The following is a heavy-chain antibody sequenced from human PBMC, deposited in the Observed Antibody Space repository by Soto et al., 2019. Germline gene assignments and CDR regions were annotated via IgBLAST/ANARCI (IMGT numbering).Heavy chain of an antibody. CDR3: ERGLRYADPVSAFLLNSSSDL. J-gene: IGHJ2*01. CDR2: IYFSGST. Sequence: RQNPVKGLEWIGYIYFSGSTYYNSSLQSRLTISVDTSQNQFSLELSSVTAADTAVYYGERGLRYADPVSAFLLNSSSDL. V-gene: IGHV4-31*02. D-gene: IGHD3-9*01.